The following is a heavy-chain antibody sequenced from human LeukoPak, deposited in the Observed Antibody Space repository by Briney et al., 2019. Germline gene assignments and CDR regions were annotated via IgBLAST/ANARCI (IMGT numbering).Heavy chain of an antibody. J-gene: IGHJ5*02. V-gene: IGHV4-4*08. D-gene: IGHD6-6*01. Sequence: SETLSLTCTVSGGSISSYYWSWIRQPPGKGLEWIGRIYTSGSTNYNPSLKSRVTISVDTSKNQFSLKLSSVTAADTAVYYCARDSIAAPSGADWFDPWGQGTLVTVSS. CDR2: IYTSGST. CDR1: GGSISSYY. CDR3: ARDSIAAPSGADWFDP.